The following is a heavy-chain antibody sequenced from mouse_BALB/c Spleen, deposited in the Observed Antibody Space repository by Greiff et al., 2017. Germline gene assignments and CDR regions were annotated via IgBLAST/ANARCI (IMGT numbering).Heavy chain of an antibody. V-gene: IGHV3-8*02. Sequence: EVKLQESGPSLVKPSQTLSLTCSVTGDSITSGYWNWIRKFPGNKLEYMGYISYSGSTYYNPSLKSRISITRDTSKNQYYLQLNSVTTEDTATYYCASPYYYGSSYAMDYWGQGTSVTVSS. CDR3: ASPYYYGSSYAMDY. J-gene: IGHJ4*01. CDR2: ISYSGST. D-gene: IGHD1-1*01. CDR1: GDSITSGY.